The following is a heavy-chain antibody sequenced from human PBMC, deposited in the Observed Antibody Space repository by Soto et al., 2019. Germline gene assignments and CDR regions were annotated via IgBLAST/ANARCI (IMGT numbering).Heavy chain of an antibody. D-gene: IGHD3-22*01. CDR2: ISGRGDDT. CDR1: GFTISSFA. CDR3: ARAQPTYSSSYFDY. Sequence: CGSLRVSCAASGFTISSFAVSWVRQAPRKGLEWVSTISGRGDDTYYTDSVKGRFTISRDNSKNTLYVHMNSLRAEDTAVYYCARAQPTYSSSYFDYWGQGTLVTVSS. V-gene: IGHV3-23*01. J-gene: IGHJ4*02.